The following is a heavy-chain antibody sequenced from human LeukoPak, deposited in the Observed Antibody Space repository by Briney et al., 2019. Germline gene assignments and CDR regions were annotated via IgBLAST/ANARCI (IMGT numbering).Heavy chain of an antibody. Sequence: PSETLSLTCTVSGGSISSYYWSWIRQPPGKGLEWIGYIYYSGSTNYNPSLKSRVTISVDTSKNQFSLKLSSVTAADTAVYYCARLQFLTYYYDSSGYPAPDAFDIWGQGTMVTVSS. V-gene: IGHV4-59*08. D-gene: IGHD3-22*01. CDR2: IYYSGST. J-gene: IGHJ3*02. CDR1: GGSISSYY. CDR3: ARLQFLTYYYDSSGYPAPDAFDI.